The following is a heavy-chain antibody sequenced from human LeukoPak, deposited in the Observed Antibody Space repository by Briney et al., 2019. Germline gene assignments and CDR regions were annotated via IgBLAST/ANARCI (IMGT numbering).Heavy chain of an antibody. CDR2: ISGSGGST. Sequence: GGSLRLSCAASGFTFSSYAMSWVRQAPGKGLEWVSAISGSGGSTYYADSVKGRFTVSRDNSKNTLYLQMNSLRAEDTAVYYCAKSGSKRWLQFLGYWGQGTLVTVSS. V-gene: IGHV3-23*01. CDR3: AKSGSKRWLQFLGY. D-gene: IGHD5-24*01. J-gene: IGHJ4*02. CDR1: GFTFSSYA.